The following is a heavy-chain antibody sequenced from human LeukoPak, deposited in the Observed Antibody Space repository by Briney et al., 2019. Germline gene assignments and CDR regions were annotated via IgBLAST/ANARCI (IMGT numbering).Heavy chain of an antibody. CDR1: GYTFTSYG. V-gene: IGHV1-18*01. Sequence: ASVKVSCKASGYTFTSYGISWVRQAPGQGLEWMGWISAYNGNTNYAQKFQGRVTMTRDTSISTAYMELSRLRSDDTAVYYCARVATRGSGTHFDYWGRGTLVTVSS. CDR3: ARVATRGSGTHFDY. D-gene: IGHD3-10*01. CDR2: ISAYNGNT. J-gene: IGHJ4*02.